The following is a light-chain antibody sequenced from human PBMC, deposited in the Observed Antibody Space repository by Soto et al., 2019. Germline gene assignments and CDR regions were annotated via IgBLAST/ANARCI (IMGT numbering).Light chain of an antibody. J-gene: IGKJ4*01. CDR3: QQYDNVPLT. V-gene: IGKV1-33*01. Sequence: DIQMTQSPSSLSASVGDRVTITCQASQDITNDLNWYQQKPGKAPKVLIYEASNLKTGVPSRFSGSGSGTDFTFTISSLQPEDNATYFCQQYDNVPLTFGGGTKVEIK. CDR1: QDITND. CDR2: EAS.